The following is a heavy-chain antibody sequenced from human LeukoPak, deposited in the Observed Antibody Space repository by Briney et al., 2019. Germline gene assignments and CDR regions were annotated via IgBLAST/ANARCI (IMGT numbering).Heavy chain of an antibody. J-gene: IGHJ6*02. D-gene: IGHD4-17*01. Sequence: GVSLRLSCAASRFTVSTNYMNWLRQAPGKGLEGGSVIYSGGSTYYADSGEGRFTISRDNSKTTLYLQMKSLRAEDTAVYYCARDTVTTFRFRDYYYYGMDVWGQGTTVTVSS. CDR2: IYSGGST. V-gene: IGHV3-53*01. CDR1: RFTVSTNY. CDR3: ARDTVTTFRFRDYYYYGMDV.